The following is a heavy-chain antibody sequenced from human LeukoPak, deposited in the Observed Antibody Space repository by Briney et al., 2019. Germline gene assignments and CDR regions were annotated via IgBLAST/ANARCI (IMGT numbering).Heavy chain of an antibody. CDR2: IKQDGSEK. CDR1: GFTFSSYW. Sequence: PGGSLRLSCAASGFTFSSYWMSWVRQAPGKGLEGVANIKQDGSEKYYVDSVKGRFTISRDKAKNSLYLQMNSLRDEDTAVYYCARGEYQLLLNWFDPCGQGTLATVSS. D-gene: IGHD2-2*01. CDR3: ARGEYQLLLNWFDP. J-gene: IGHJ5*02. V-gene: IGHV3-7*01.